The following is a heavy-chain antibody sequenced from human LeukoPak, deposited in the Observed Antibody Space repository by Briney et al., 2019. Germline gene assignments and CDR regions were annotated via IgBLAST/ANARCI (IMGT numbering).Heavy chain of an antibody. V-gene: IGHV4-39*07. CDR3: ARDVPPKRYITGTTGFGV. J-gene: IGHJ6*04. CDR1: GGSISSSSYY. D-gene: IGHD1-7*01. Sequence: PSETLSLTCTVSGGSISSSSYYWGWIRQPPGKGLEWIGSIYYSGSTYYNPSLKSRVTISVDTSKNQFSLKLSSVTAADTAVYYCARDVPPKRYITGTTGFGVWGKGTTVTVSS. CDR2: IYYSGST.